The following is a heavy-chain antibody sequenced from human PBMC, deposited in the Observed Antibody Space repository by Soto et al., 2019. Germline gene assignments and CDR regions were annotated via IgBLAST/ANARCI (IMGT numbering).Heavy chain of an antibody. Sequence: SETLSLTCTVSGGSMSSHYWTWIRQPPGKGLEWIAYISYTGTTNHNPSLKSRVTISIDTSKNQLSLKLSSVTAADTAVYYCASSNIAATGFYYYGMDVWGRGTTVTVS. V-gene: IGHV4-59*11. J-gene: IGHJ6*02. CDR1: GGSMSSHY. CDR3: ASSNIAATGFYYYGMDV. D-gene: IGHD6-13*01. CDR2: ISYTGTT.